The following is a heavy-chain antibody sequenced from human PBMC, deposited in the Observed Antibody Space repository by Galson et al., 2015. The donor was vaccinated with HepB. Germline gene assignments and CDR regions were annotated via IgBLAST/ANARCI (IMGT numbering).Heavy chain of an antibody. CDR3: ASLDHVWGGFDY. CDR1: GFTVSSNY. J-gene: IGHJ4*02. V-gene: IGHV3-53*01. CDR2: IYSGGST. Sequence: SLRLSCAASGFTVSSNYMSWVRQAPGKGLEWVSVIYSGGSTYYADSVKGRFTISRDNSKNTLYLQMNSLRAEDTAVYYCASLDHVWGGFDYWGQGTLVTVSS. D-gene: IGHD3-16*01.